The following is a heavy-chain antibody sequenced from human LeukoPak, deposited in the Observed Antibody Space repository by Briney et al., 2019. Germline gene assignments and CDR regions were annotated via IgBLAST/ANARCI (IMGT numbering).Heavy chain of an antibody. CDR3: ARQTGSGLFILP. D-gene: IGHD3/OR15-3a*01. CDR2: IDHTGIT. V-gene: IGHV4-59*08. J-gene: IGHJ4*02. CDR1: DDSITIYY. Sequence: SSETLSLTCTVSDDSITIYYWTWIRQPPGKGLEWIGYIDHTGITNYNPSLNSRVTISIDTSKNQISLRLTSVTATDTAIYYCARQTGSGLFILPGGQGTLVTVSS.